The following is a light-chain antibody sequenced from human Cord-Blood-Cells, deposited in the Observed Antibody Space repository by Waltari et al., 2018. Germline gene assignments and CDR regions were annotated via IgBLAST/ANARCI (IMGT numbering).Light chain of an antibody. CDR1: QSVSSN. V-gene: IGKV3-15*01. Sequence: EIVMTQSPATLSVSPGERATLSCRASQSVSSNLAWYQQKPGQAPRLLIYGASTRATGIPARFSGSGSGTEFTLTISSLQSEDLAVYYCQQYNNWPPRSTFGQGTKLEIK. CDR3: QQYNNWPPRST. J-gene: IGKJ2*01. CDR2: GAS.